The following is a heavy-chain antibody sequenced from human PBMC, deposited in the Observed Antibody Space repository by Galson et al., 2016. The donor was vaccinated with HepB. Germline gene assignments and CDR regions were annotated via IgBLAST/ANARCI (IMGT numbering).Heavy chain of an antibody. CDR2: ISVSTNYI. J-gene: IGHJ4*02. CDR1: GSTFSAYS. V-gene: IGHV3-21*01. CDR3: ARDSIIVGATQDIDY. D-gene: IGHD1-26*01. Sequence: SLRLSCAASGSTFSAYSMNWLRQAPGKGLEWVSSISVSTNYIYYADSVKGRFTISRDNAKNSLYLQMNSLRAEDTAVYYCARDSIIVGATQDIDYWGQGTLVTVSS.